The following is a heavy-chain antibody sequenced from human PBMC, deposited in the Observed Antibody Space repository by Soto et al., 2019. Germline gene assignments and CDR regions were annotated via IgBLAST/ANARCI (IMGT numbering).Heavy chain of an antibody. CDR1: GDSISSSNW. D-gene: IGHD1-26*01. V-gene: IGHV4-4*02. Sequence: SETLSLTCAVSGDSISSSNWWTWVRQPPGKGLEWIGEIYHSGSTKYNPSLKSRVTISMNKSNNQFSLNLTSMTAADTAVYYCARSVAYSRSHNAFWGLGTLVTVSS. CDR3: ARSVAYSRSHNAF. J-gene: IGHJ4*02. CDR2: IYHSGST.